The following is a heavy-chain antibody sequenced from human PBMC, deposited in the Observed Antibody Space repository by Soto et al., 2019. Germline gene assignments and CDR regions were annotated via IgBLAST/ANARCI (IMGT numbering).Heavy chain of an antibody. J-gene: IGHJ4*02. D-gene: IGHD6-13*01. CDR1: GFTFSSYG. V-gene: IGHV3-33*01. CDR2: IWYDGSNK. CDR3: ARGYSSIRGYFDY. Sequence: PGGSLRLCCAASGFTFSSYGMHWVRQAPGKGLEWVAVIWYDGSNKYYADSVKGRFTISRDNSKNTLYLQMNSLRAEDTAVYYCARGYSSIRGYFDYWGQGTLVTVSS.